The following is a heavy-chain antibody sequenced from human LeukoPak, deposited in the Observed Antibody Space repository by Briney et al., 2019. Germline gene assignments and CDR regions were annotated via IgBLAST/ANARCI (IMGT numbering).Heavy chain of an antibody. CDR1: GFTFSSYA. Sequence: SGGSLRLSCAASGFTFSSYAMHWVRQAPGKGLEYVTAISSSGGSTYYANSVKGRFTISRVNSKNTLYLRMGSLRAEDMAVYYCPRSPYYDFWSGSWFDPWGQGTLVTVSS. D-gene: IGHD3-3*01. V-gene: IGHV3-64*01. CDR2: ISSSGGST. CDR3: PRSPYYDFWSGSWFDP. J-gene: IGHJ5*02.